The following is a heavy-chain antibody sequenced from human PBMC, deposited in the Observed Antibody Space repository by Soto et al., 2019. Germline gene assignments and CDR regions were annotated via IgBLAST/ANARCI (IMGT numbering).Heavy chain of an antibody. J-gene: IGHJ3*02. CDR2: ISSSGSGI. V-gene: IGHV3-11*01. Sequence: QVQLVESGGGLVKPGGSLRLSCAASGFTFSDYYMTWIRQAPGKGLEWVSYISSSGSGIYYPDSMKGRFTISRDNAKKSLYLQMSSLRADDTAVYYCARAYSDAFDIWGQGTMATVSS. CDR1: GFTFSDYY. CDR3: ARAYSDAFDI. D-gene: IGHD2-15*01.